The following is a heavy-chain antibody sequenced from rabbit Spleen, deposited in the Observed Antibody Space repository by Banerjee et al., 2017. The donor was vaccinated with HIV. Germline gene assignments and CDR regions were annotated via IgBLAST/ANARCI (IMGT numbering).Heavy chain of an antibody. CDR1: GFDFSSSYW. CDR3: VRDQAGDADYGPYYLNL. CDR2: RWTGNTAT. D-gene: IGHD2-1*01. V-gene: IGHV1S45*01. Sequence: LEESGGDLVKPEGSLTLTCKASGFDFSSSYWICWVRQAPGKGPEWIGCRWTGNTATYYASWAKGRFTISKTSSTTVTLQMTSLTAADTATYFCVRDQAGDADYGPYYLNLWGPGTLVTVS. J-gene: IGHJ4*01.